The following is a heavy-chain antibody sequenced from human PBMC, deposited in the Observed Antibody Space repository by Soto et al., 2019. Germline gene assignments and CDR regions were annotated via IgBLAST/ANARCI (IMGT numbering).Heavy chain of an antibody. CDR2: ISGYNGNT. J-gene: IGHJ4*02. V-gene: IGHV1-18*04. CDR3: ARRITMVRGVITYFDY. CDR1: GYSFSSFG. Sequence: QVHLVQSEDEVKKPGASVKVSCKASGYSFSSFGISWVRQAPGQGLEWMGWISGYNGNTNYAQKLQGRVTMTTDTSTSTAYMELRSLRSDDTAVYYCARRITMVRGVITYFDYWGQGTLVTVSS. D-gene: IGHD3-10*01.